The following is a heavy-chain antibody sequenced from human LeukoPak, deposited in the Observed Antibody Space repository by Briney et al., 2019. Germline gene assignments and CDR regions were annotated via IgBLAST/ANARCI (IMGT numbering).Heavy chain of an antibody. V-gene: IGHV3-30*02. J-gene: IGHJ5*02. Sequence: PGGSLRLSCAASGFTFSSDGMHWVRQAPGKGLEWVAFIRYDGSNKYYADSVKGRFTISRDNSKNTLYLQMNSLRAEDTAVYYCAKDISCSSTSCYQSDWFDPWGQGTLVTVSS. CDR3: AKDISCSSTSCYQSDWFDP. CDR1: GFTFSSDG. D-gene: IGHD2-2*01. CDR2: IRYDGSNK.